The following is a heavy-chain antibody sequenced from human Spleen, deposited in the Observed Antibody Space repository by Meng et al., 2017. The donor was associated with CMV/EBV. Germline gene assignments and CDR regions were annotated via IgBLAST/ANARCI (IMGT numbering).Heavy chain of an antibody. D-gene: IGHD4-23*01. V-gene: IGHV1-69*05. Sequence: SVKVSCKASGGTFNSYAISWVRQAPGQGLEWMGGIIPVFTTAVYAQKFQDRLTITTDRSTSTAYMELRSLRSEDTAIYYCARVAGNDGFDPWGQGTLVTVSS. CDR3: ARVAGNDGFDP. CDR1: GGTFNSYA. CDR2: IIPVFTTA. J-gene: IGHJ5*02.